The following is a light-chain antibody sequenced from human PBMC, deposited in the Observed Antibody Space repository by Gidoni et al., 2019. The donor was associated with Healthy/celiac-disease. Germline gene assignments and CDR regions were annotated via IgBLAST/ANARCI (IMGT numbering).Light chain of an antibody. V-gene: IGLV3-1*01. J-gene: IGLJ2*01. CDR2: QDS. CDR1: KLGDKY. Sequence: SYQLTPPPSVSVSPGQPASITCSGDKLGDKYACWYQQKPGQSPVLVIYQDSKRPSGIPERFSGSNSGNTATLTISGTQAMDEADYYCQAWDSSTAHVVFGGGTKLTVL. CDR3: QAWDSSTAHVV.